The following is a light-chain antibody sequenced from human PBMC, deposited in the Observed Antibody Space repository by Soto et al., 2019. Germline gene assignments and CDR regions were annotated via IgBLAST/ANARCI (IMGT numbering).Light chain of an antibody. CDR3: QQYGSSPTT. J-gene: IGKJ1*01. CDR1: QSVSSSY. Sequence: EIVLTQSPGTLTLSPGERATLSYRASQSVSSSYLAWYQQKPGQAPGLLIYGASSRATGIPDRFSGSGSGTDFTLTISRLEPEDFAVYYCQQYGSSPTTFGQGTKVDIK. CDR2: GAS. V-gene: IGKV3-20*01.